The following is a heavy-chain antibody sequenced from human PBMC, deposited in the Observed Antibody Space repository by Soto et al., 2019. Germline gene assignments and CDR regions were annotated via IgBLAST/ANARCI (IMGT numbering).Heavy chain of an antibody. D-gene: IGHD1-26*01. V-gene: IGHV3-33*01. Sequence: QVQLVESGGGVVQPGRSLRLSCAASGFTFSSYGMHWVRQAPGKGLEWVAVIWYDGSNKYYADSVKGRFTISRDNSKNTLYLQMNSLRAEDTAVYYCASALTRGSPVIDPWGQGTLVTVSS. CDR1: GFTFSSYG. CDR2: IWYDGSNK. CDR3: ASALTRGSPVIDP. J-gene: IGHJ5*02.